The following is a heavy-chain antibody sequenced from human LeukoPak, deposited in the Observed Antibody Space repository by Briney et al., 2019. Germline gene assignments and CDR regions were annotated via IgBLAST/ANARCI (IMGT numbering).Heavy chain of an antibody. CDR1: GFPFSSYW. D-gene: IGHD1-1*01. CDR2: IKQDGSDK. V-gene: IGHV3-7*01. J-gene: IGHJ4*02. CDR3: ARLTGTTGFDY. Sequence: GGSLRLSCAASGFPFSSYWMSWVRQAPGKGLEWVANIKQDGSDKYYVDSVKGRFSISRDNAKNPLYLQLNSLRADDTAVYYCARLTGTTGFDYWGQGTLVTVSS.